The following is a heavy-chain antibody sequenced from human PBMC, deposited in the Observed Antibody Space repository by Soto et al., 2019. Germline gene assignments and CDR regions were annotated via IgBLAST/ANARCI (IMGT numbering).Heavy chain of an antibody. J-gene: IGHJ6*02. CDR1: GYTFTGYY. CDR3: AREDFNYYCGMDV. Sequence: ASVKVSCKASGYTFTGYYMHWVRQAPGQGLEWMGWINPNSGGTNYAQKFQGWVTMTRDTSISTAYMELSRLRSDDTAVYYCAREDFNYYCGMDVWGQGTTVTVSS. CDR2: INPNSGGT. V-gene: IGHV1-2*04.